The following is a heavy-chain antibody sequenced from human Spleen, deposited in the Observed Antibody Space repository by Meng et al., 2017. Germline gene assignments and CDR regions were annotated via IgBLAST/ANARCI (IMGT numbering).Heavy chain of an antibody. CDR1: ALTVSSNY. V-gene: IGHV3-66*02. CDR3: ARVHSSGWYAFDY. D-gene: IGHD6-19*01. J-gene: IGHJ4*02. Sequence: GGSLRLSCAASALTVSSNYMSWVRQAPGKGLEWVSTIYSGGSTYYADSVQGRFTISRDNSKNTLYLQMNSLRAEDTAVYYSARVHSSGWYAFDYWGQGTLVTVSS. CDR2: IYSGGST.